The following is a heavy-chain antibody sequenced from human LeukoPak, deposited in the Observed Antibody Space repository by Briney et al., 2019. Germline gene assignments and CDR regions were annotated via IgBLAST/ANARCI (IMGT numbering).Heavy chain of an antibody. Sequence: SETLSLTCAVYGGSFSGYFWSWIRQPPGKGLEWIGEINQSGSTNYNPSLKSRVTISLDTPKNQFSLKMTSVTAADTAVYYCARHSPLYAIGYWGQGTLVTVSS. J-gene: IGHJ4*02. CDR1: GGSFSGYF. D-gene: IGHD2-8*01. CDR2: INQSGST. CDR3: ARHSPLYAIGY. V-gene: IGHV4-34*01.